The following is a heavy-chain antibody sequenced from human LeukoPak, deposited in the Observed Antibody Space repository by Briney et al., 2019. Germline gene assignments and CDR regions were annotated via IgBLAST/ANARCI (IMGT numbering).Heavy chain of an antibody. V-gene: IGHV3-30-3*01. Sequence: GGSLRLSCAASGFTFSSYAMHWVRQAPGKGLEWVAVISYDGSNKYYADSVKGRFTISRDNSKNTLYLQMNCLRAEDTAVYYCATMTTVVTGDYWGQGTLVTVSS. CDR2: ISYDGSNK. J-gene: IGHJ4*02. CDR3: ATMTTVVTGDY. D-gene: IGHD4-23*01. CDR1: GFTFSSYA.